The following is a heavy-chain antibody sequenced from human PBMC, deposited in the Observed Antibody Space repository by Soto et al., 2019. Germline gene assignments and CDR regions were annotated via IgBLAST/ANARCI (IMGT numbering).Heavy chain of an antibody. Sequence: PGESLKISCKGSGYSFTSYWIGWVRQMPGKGLEWMGIIYPGDSDTRYSPSFQGQVTISADKSISTAYLQWSSLKASDTTMYYCARLNHCTNGVCYTDYYYGMDVWGQGTTVTVS. CDR1: GYSFTSYW. D-gene: IGHD2-8*01. CDR3: ARLNHCTNGVCYTDYYYGMDV. J-gene: IGHJ6*02. CDR2: IYPGDSDT. V-gene: IGHV5-51*01.